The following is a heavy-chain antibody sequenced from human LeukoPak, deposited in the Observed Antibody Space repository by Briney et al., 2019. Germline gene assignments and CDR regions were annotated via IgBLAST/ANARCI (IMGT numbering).Heavy chain of an antibody. V-gene: IGHV1-46*01. D-gene: IGHD1-1*01. Sequence: GASVKVSCKASGYTFTSYYMHWVRQAPGQGLEWMGIINLSGGTTYYAQKFQGRVTMTNDMSTSTVYMELSSLRSEDTAVYYCARDFGYNWKANWFDPWGQGTLATVS. J-gene: IGHJ5*02. CDR1: GYTFTSYY. CDR3: ARDFGYNWKANWFDP. CDR2: INLSGGTT.